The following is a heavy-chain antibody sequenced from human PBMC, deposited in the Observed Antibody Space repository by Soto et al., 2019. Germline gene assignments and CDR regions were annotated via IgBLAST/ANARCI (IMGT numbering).Heavy chain of an antibody. CDR2: IYYSGST. Sequence: SETLSLTCTVSGGSISSSSYYWSWIRQPPGKGLEWIGYIYYSGSTNYNPSLKSRVTISVDTSKNQFSLKLSSVTAADTAVYYCARDSSSWNWFDPWGQGTLVTVSS. CDR1: GGSISSSSYY. J-gene: IGHJ5*02. V-gene: IGHV4-61*01. D-gene: IGHD6-13*01. CDR3: ARDSSSWNWFDP.